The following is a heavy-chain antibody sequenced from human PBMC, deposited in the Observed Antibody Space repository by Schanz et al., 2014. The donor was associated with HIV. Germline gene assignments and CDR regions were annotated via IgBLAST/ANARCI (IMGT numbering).Heavy chain of an antibody. CDR1: GFTFNSYA. Sequence: QVQLVESGGGVVQPGRSLRLSCAASGFTFNSYAMHWVRQAPGKGLEWVTVISNDGSNKYYTDSVKGRFTISRDNSKNTVYLQMNSLRPEDTAAYYCARMEQLIIGYYYGMDVWGQGTTVTVSS. V-gene: IGHV3-30-3*01. CDR2: ISNDGSNK. D-gene: IGHD3-16*01. J-gene: IGHJ6*02. CDR3: ARMEQLIIGYYYGMDV.